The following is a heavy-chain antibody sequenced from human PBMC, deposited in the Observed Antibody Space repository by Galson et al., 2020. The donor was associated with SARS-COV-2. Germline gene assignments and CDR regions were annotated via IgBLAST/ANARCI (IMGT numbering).Heavy chain of an antibody. Sequence: SQTLSLTCTVSGGSISSGYYYWSWIRQPAGKGLEWIGRIYTSGGTNYNPSLKSRVTISLDTPKNQFSLKLSSVTAADTAVYYCARRLLERRGLGYFDYWGQGTLVTVSS. V-gene: IGHV4-61*02. CDR3: ARRLLERRGLGYFDY. CDR1: GGSISSGYYY. CDR2: IYTSGGT. J-gene: IGHJ4*02. D-gene: IGHD1-1*01.